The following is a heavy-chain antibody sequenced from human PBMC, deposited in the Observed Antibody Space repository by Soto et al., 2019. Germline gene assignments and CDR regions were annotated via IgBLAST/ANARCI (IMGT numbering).Heavy chain of an antibody. CDR2: IYYSGST. CDR3: ARDNNYDSSGLIDY. Sequence: SETLSLTCTVSGGSISSSSYYWGWIRQPPGKGLEWIGSIYYSGSTYYNPSLKSRVTISVDTSKNQFSLKLSSVTAADTAVYYCARDNNYDSSGLIDYWGQGTLVTVSS. D-gene: IGHD3-22*01. CDR1: GGSISSSSYY. J-gene: IGHJ4*02. V-gene: IGHV4-39*07.